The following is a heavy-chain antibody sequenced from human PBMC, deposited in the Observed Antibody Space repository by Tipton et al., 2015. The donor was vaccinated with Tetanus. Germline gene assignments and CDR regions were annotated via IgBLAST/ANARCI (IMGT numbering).Heavy chain of an antibody. J-gene: IGHJ4*02. CDR1: GGSISGRSSY. Sequence: TLSLTCTVSGGSISGRSSYWGWISQPPGKGLEWIATFYYGGSTYYNPSLRSRVTISVDTSKNQFSLKLSSMTAADTAVYYCARQGGLVGIYFHYWGQGTLVTVSS. D-gene: IGHD1-26*01. V-gene: IGHV4-39*01. CDR2: FYYGGST. CDR3: ARQGGLVGIYFHY.